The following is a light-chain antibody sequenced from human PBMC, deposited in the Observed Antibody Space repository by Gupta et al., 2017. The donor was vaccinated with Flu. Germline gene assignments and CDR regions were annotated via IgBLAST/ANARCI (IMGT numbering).Light chain of an antibody. CDR3: AAWDDSLLRV. V-gene: IGLV1-44*01. CDR1: SSNIGSHT. Sequence: QSVLTQPPSASGTPGQRVTISCSGSSSNIGSHTVSWYQQLPGTAPKLLIYKNNQRPSGVPDRFSGSKSGTSASLAISGLQSEDEADYYCAAWDDSLLRVLGGGTKVTVL. CDR2: KNN. J-gene: IGLJ3*02.